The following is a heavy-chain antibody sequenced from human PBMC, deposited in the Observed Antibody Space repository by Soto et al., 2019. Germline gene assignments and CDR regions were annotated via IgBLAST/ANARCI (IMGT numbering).Heavy chain of an antibody. V-gene: IGHV4-59*01. D-gene: IGHD2-2*01. CDR1: GGSISSYY. CDR2: IYYSGST. J-gene: IGHJ4*02. Sequence: SETLSLTCTVSGGSISSYYWSWIRQPPGKGLEWIGYIYYSGSTNYNPSLKSRVTISVDTSKNQFSLKLSSVTAADTAVYYCARVVVVPAAPDYWGQGTLVTVSS. CDR3: ARVVVVPAAPDY.